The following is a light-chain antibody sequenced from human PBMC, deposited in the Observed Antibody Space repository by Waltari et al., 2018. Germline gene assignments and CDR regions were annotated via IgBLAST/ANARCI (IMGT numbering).Light chain of an antibody. CDR3: ASWDDNLSGWV. J-gene: IGLJ3*02. CDR1: SSNIGRSY. CDR2: RNN. Sequence: QSVLTQPPSASGTPGQRVTISCSGSSSNIGRSYVYWYQQLPGTAPKLLIYRNNQRPSGVPDRFSGSKSGTSASLAICGLRSEDEADYYCASWDDNLSGWVFGGGTKLTVL. V-gene: IGLV1-47*01.